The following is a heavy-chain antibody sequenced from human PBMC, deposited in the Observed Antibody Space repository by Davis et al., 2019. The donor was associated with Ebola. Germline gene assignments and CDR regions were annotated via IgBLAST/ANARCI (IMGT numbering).Heavy chain of an antibody. Sequence: MPSETLSLTCTVSGGSVSRLFWSWIRQPPGKGLEWIGYIYYTGTTNFNPFLKSRVTLSVHTSENKFSLKLSSVTAADTAVYYCARQESQLHRYYFNSWGQGTLVTVSS. CDR3: ARQESQLHRYYFNS. J-gene: IGHJ4*02. D-gene: IGHD4-23*01. V-gene: IGHV4-59*08. CDR2: IYYTGTT. CDR1: GGSVSRLF.